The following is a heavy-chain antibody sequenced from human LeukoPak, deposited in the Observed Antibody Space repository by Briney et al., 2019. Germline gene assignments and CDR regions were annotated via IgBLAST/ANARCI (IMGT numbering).Heavy chain of an antibody. CDR2: IIPIFGTA. V-gene: IGHV1-69*05. CDR3: ASSADSSGYYDY. Sequence: SVKVSCKASGGTFSSYAISWVRQAPGQGLERMGGIIPIFGTANYAQKFQGRVTITTDESTSTAYMELSSLRSEDTAVYYCASSADSSGYYDYWGQGTLVTVSS. CDR1: GGTFSSYA. D-gene: IGHD3-22*01. J-gene: IGHJ4*02.